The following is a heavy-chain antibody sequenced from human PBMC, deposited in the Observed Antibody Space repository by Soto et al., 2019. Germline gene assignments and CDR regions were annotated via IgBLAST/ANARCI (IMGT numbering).Heavy chain of an antibody. CDR2: IDPSDSYT. CDR1: GDRSSSYW. J-gene: IGHJ3*02. CDR3: ARQAIFGVIIIAFDI. V-gene: IGHV5-10-1*01. Sequence: GQSLKISWRGAGDRSSSYWITWVRQMPGKGLEWMGRIDPSDSYTNYSPSFQGHVTISADKSISTAYLQWSSLKASDTAMYYCARQAIFGVIIIAFDIWGQGTMVTVSS. D-gene: IGHD3-3*01.